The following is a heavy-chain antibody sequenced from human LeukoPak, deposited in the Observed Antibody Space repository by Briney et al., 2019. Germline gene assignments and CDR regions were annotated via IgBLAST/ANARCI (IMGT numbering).Heavy chain of an antibody. J-gene: IGHJ4*02. V-gene: IGHV3-33*06. Sequence: GGSLRLSCAASGFTFSSYGMHWARQAPGKGLEWVAVIWNDGSDKYYADSVKGRFTISRDNSKNTLYLQMNSLRAEDTAVYYCAKPTRGSGSFLIDFWGQGTLVTVSS. D-gene: IGHD1-26*01. CDR3: AKPTRGSGSFLIDF. CDR2: IWNDGSDK. CDR1: GFTFSSYG.